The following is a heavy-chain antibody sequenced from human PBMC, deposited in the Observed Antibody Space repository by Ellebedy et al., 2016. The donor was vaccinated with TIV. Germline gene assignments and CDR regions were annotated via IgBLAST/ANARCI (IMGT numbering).Heavy chain of an antibody. V-gene: IGHV3-48*03. D-gene: IGHD3-9*01. CDR3: AGAYYDILTASYYGMDI. J-gene: IGHJ6*02. CDR1: GFIFSNYE. Sequence: PGGSLRLSCAASGFIFSNYEMNWVRQAPGKGLEWLSFISSSGPTIYYADSVRGRFTISRDNAKYSLFLQMNNLRAEDTAVYYCAGAYYDILTASYYGMDIWGQGTTVTVSS. CDR2: ISSSGPTI.